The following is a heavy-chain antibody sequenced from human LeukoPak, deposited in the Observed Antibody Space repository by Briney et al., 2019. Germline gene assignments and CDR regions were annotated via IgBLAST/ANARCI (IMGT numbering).Heavy chain of an antibody. J-gene: IGHJ3*02. Sequence: GRSLRLSCAASGFTFGSYGMHWVRQAPGKGLEWVAVISYDGSNKYYADSVKGRFTISRDNSKNTLYLQMNSLRAEDTAVYYCAKEDFLDAFDIWGQGTMVTVSS. V-gene: IGHV3-30*18. D-gene: IGHD3/OR15-3a*01. CDR1: GFTFGSYG. CDR3: AKEDFLDAFDI. CDR2: ISYDGSNK.